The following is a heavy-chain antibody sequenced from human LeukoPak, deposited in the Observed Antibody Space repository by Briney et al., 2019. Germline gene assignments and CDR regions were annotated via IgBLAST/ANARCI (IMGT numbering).Heavy chain of an antibody. V-gene: IGHV4-31*03. Sequence: SETLSLTRTVSGGSISSGGYYWSWIRQHPVKGLEWIGYIYYSGGTFYNPSLKSRASISVDTSKNQFSLKLSSVTAADTAVYYCASSEATTTPPPYGMDVWGQGTTVTVSS. CDR2: IYYSGGT. J-gene: IGHJ6*02. CDR3: ASSEATTTPPPYGMDV. D-gene: IGHD5-12*01. CDR1: GGSISSGGYY.